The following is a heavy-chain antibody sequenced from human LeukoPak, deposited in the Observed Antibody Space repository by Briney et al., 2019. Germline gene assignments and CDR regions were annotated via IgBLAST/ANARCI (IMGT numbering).Heavy chain of an antibody. V-gene: IGHV3-7*01. D-gene: IGHD1-1*01. CDR3: ARDDWNDVPPFDY. CDR1: GLRFSGHR. J-gene: IGHJ4*02. Sequence: GRSLRLSCAPSGLRFSGHRMSWVPHSPGKGLECVANINQDGGTKYYRDFAKGRFTISRDNSKNTLYLQMNSLRAEATAVYYCARDDWNDVPPFDYWGQGNLVTVSS. CDR2: INQDGGTK.